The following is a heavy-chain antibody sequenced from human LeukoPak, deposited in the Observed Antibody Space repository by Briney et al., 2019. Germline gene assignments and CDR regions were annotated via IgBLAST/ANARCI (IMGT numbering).Heavy chain of an antibody. Sequence: SGPALVQPTQTLTLTCTFSGFSLSTSGMCVSWIRQPPGKALEWLARIDWDDDKYYSTSLKTRLTISKDTSKNQVVLTMTNMDPVDTATYYCARAYYYDSSGYYEDYWGQGTLVTVSS. CDR2: IDWDDDK. V-gene: IGHV2-70*11. CDR1: GFSLSTSGMC. J-gene: IGHJ4*02. CDR3: ARAYYYDSSGYYEDY. D-gene: IGHD3-22*01.